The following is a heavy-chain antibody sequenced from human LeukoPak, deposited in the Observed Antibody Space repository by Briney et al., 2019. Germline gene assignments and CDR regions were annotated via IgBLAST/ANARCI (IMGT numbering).Heavy chain of an antibody. CDR2: IKQDGSEK. Sequence: GGSLRLSCAASGFTFSSYWMSWVRQAPGKGLEWVANIKQDGSEKYYVDSVKGRFTISRDNAKNSLYLQMYSLRAEDTAAYYCARVITVAGNPDYFQNWGQGTLVTLSS. V-gene: IGHV3-7*01. CDR1: GFTFSSYW. J-gene: IGHJ1*01. CDR3: ARVITVAGNPDYFQN. D-gene: IGHD6-13*01.